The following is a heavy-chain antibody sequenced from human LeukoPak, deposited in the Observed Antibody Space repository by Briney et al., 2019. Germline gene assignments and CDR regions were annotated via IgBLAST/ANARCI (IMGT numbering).Heavy chain of an antibody. CDR3: AKVGFSEMEWLLYSDH. CDR2: ISSSSSST. J-gene: IGHJ4*02. CDR1: GLTFRDYY. V-gene: IGHV3-11*05. Sequence: PGGSLRLSCAASGLTFRDYYMSWIRQAPGRGLEWVSYISSSSSSTNYADSVKGRFTISRDNAKNSLYLQMNSLRAEDTAVYYCAKVGFSEMEWLLYSDHWGQGTLVTVSS. D-gene: IGHD3-3*01.